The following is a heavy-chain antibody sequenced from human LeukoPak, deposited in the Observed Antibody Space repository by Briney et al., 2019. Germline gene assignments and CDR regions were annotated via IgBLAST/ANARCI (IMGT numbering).Heavy chain of an antibody. Sequence: GGSLRLSCAASGFTFSSYSMNWVRQAPGKGLEWVSSISSSSSYIYYADSVKGRFTISRDNAKNTLYLQMNSLRAEDTAVYYCARDREPSMIVVVSYGMDVWGQGTTVTVSS. CDR2: ISSSSSYI. CDR1: GFTFSSYS. V-gene: IGHV3-21*01. D-gene: IGHD3-22*01. CDR3: ARDREPSMIVVVSYGMDV. J-gene: IGHJ6*02.